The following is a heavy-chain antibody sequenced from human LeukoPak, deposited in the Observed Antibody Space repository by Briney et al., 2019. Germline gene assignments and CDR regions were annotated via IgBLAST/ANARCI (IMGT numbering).Heavy chain of an antibody. CDR1: GYTFTGYY. CDR2: INPNSGGT. D-gene: IGHD6-6*01. V-gene: IGHV1-2*02. Sequence: GASVKVSCKASGYTFTGYYMHWVRQAPAQGLEWMGWINPNSGGTNYAQKFQGRVTMTRDTSISTAYMELSRLRSDDTAVYYCARGLEYSSSSGLGGGYWGQGTLVTVSS. CDR3: ARGLEYSSSSGLGGGY. J-gene: IGHJ4*02.